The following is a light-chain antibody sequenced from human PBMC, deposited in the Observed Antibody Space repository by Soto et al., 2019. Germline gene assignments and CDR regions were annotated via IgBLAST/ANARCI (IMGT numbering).Light chain of an antibody. CDR3: QKYNTAPRT. J-gene: IGKJ1*01. Sequence: DIQMTQSPSSLSASVGDRVTITCRASQGISDYLAWYQQRPGKVPKLLIFSASTVQSGVPSRFSGSGSGTDFTLTMSSLQPEDVATYYCQKYNTAPRTFGQGTKVEIK. CDR1: QGISDY. CDR2: SAS. V-gene: IGKV1-27*01.